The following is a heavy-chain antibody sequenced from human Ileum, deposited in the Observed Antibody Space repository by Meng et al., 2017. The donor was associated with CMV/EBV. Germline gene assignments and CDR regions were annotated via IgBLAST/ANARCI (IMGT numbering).Heavy chain of an antibody. D-gene: IGHD5-18*01. CDR2: INCGGGYI. Sequence: GESLKISCAASGFTFNGYSMNWVRQAPGRGLEWVSSINCGGGYIFYADSVKGRFTISRDNAKNSLYLQLSALRAEDTAVYYCVKDREGGYNVGNGYFDYWGQGVPVTVSS. CDR3: VKDREGGYNVGNGYFDY. V-gene: IGHV3-21*04. CDR1: GFTFNGYS. J-gene: IGHJ4*02.